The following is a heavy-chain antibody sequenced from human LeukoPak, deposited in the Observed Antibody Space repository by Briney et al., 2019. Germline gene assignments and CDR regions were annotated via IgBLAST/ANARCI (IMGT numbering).Heavy chain of an antibody. CDR1: GYTFSSYE. CDR3: MRLFVQEPSGWFDP. Sequence: ASVKVSCKTSGYTFSSYEINWVRQPPGQGLEWMGWMNPNSGNTAYAQNFQGRVTMTRDVSIRTAYMELSSLRSEDTAVYYCMRLFVQEPSGWFDPWGQGTLVTVS. V-gene: IGHV1-8*01. J-gene: IGHJ5*02. CDR2: MNPNSGNT. D-gene: IGHD3-10*01.